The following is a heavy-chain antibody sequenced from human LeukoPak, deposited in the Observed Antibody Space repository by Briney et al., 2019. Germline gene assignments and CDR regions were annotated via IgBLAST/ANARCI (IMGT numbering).Heavy chain of an antibody. CDR1: GYTFTSYG. CDR3: ARDRSESDY. CDR2: ISAYNGNT. J-gene: IGHJ4*02. Sequence: ASVKVSCKASGYTFTSYGVNWVRRAPGQGLEWMGWISAYNGNTDYAQKLQGRVTMTTDTSTNTAYMELRSLRSDDTAVYYCARDRSESDYWGQGTLVTVSS. V-gene: IGHV1-18*01.